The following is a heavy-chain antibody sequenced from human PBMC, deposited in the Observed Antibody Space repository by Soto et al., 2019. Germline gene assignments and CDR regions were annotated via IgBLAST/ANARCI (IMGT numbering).Heavy chain of an antibody. CDR2: ITGGGST. V-gene: IGHV3-23*01. D-gene: IGHD2-21*01. J-gene: IGHJ4*02. CDR3: AKDAVYNDGLWLVSD. Sequence: PGGSLRLSCVVSGFSFNYAIIWVRQAPGKGQEWVSGITGGGSTEYAASVKGRFTISRDNSKNTVHLQMNSLRAEDTAMYYCAKDAVYNDGLWLVSDWGQGXLVTVYS. CDR1: GFSFNYA.